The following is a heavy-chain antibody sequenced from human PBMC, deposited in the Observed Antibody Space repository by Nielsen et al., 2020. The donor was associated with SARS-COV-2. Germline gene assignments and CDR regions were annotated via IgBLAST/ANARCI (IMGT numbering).Heavy chain of an antibody. D-gene: IGHD5-18*01. J-gene: IGHJ4*02. CDR2: IKHNEGP. V-gene: IGHV4-31*02. CDR3: AREPVSAHETSGYNFGYPKY. Sequence: RQAPGKGLEWIGYIKHNEGPNYSPSLKSRVTISVDPSKNHFSLNLTSVTAADTAVYYCAREPVSAHETSGYNFGYPKYWGQGTLVTVSS.